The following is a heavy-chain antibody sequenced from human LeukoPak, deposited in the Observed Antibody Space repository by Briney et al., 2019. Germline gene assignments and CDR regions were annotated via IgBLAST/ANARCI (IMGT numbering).Heavy chain of an antibody. CDR1: GFTFRSYW. J-gene: IGHJ5*02. CDR3: ARQAAAGHGFDP. V-gene: IGHV3-21*01. CDR2: ISSSSSYI. Sequence: GGSLRLSCAASGFTFRSYWMSWVRQAPGKGLEWVSSISSSSSYIYYADSVKGRFTISRDNAKNSLYLQMNSLRAEDTAVYYCARQAAAGHGFDPWGQGTLVTVSS. D-gene: IGHD6-13*01.